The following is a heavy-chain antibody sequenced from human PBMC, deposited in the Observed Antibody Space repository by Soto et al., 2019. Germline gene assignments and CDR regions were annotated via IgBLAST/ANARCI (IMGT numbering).Heavy chain of an antibody. Sequence: QVQLVQSGAEVKKPGSSVKVSCKASGGTFSSYAISWVRQAPGQGLEWMGGIIPIFGTANYAQKFQGRVTITEDESTSTAYMELSSLRSEDTAVYYCARCSIAAVLLNYYYYGMDVWGQGTTVTVSS. J-gene: IGHJ6*02. D-gene: IGHD6-13*01. CDR2: IIPIFGTA. CDR3: ARCSIAAVLLNYYYYGMDV. V-gene: IGHV1-69*01. CDR1: GGTFSSYA.